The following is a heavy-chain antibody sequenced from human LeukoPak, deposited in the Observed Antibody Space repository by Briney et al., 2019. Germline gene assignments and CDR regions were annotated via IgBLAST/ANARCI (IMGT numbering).Heavy chain of an antibody. Sequence: ASVKVSCKASGYTFTSYGISWVRQAPGQGLEWMGWISAYNGNTNYAQKLQGRVTMTTDTSTSTAYMELRSLRSDDTAVYYCARVPYYYDSSSYPVDYWGQGTLVTVSS. CDR3: ARVPYYYDSSSYPVDY. D-gene: IGHD3-22*01. CDR2: ISAYNGNT. J-gene: IGHJ4*02. V-gene: IGHV1-18*01. CDR1: GYTFTSYG.